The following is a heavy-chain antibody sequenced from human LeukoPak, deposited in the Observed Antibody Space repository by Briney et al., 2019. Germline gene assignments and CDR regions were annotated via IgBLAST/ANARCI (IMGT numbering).Heavy chain of an antibody. CDR3: ARGSYNILTGSSRFDP. Sequence: GGSLRLSCAASGFTFSSYAMSWVRQAPGKGLEWVSAISGSGGSTYYADSVKGRFTISRDNSKNTLYLQMNSLRAEDTAVYYCARGSYNILTGSSRFDPWGQGTLVTVSS. D-gene: IGHD3-9*01. V-gene: IGHV3-23*01. CDR2: ISGSGGST. CDR1: GFTFSSYA. J-gene: IGHJ5*02.